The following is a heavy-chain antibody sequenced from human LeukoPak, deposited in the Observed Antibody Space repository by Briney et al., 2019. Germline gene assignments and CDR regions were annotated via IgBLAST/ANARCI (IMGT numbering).Heavy chain of an antibody. CDR2: IIPIFGTA. CDR3: ASLQA. Sequence: SVKVSCKASGYTLTNYDINWVRQATGQGLEWMGGIIPIFGTANYTQKFQGRVTITADESTSTAYMELNSLRSEDTAIYYCASLQAWGQGTLVTVSS. J-gene: IGHJ5*02. CDR1: GYTLTNYD. D-gene: IGHD5-24*01. V-gene: IGHV1-69*13.